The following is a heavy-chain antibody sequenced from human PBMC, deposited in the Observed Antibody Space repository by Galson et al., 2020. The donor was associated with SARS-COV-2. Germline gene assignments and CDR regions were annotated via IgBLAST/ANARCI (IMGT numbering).Heavy chain of an antibody. CDR3: AKDGAYYDMLTGYIKEVGSRSYYYYGMDV. J-gene: IGHJ6*02. Sequence: GGSLRLSCAASGFTFSSYGMHWVRQAPGKGLEWVAVISYDGSNKYYADSVKGRFTISRDNSKNTLYLQMNSLRAEDTAVYYCAKDGAYYDMLTGYIKEVGSRSYYYYGMDVWGQGTTVTVSS. CDR2: ISYDGSNK. V-gene: IGHV3-30*18. CDR1: GFTFSSYG. D-gene: IGHD3-9*01.